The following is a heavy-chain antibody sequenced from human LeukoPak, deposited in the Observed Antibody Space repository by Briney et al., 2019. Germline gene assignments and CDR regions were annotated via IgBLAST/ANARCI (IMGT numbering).Heavy chain of an antibody. CDR2: IRNDGSDK. CDR3: AKDLEAGTSGYSLDY. J-gene: IGHJ4*02. Sequence: GGSLRLSCAASGFSFRSYGMHWVRQAPGQGLEWVAFIRNDGSDKYYADSVRGRFTISRDNSKNSLHVQMNSLRVGDTGVYYCAKDLEAGTSGYSLDYWGQGTLVSVPS. CDR1: GFSFRSYG. D-gene: IGHD3-22*01. V-gene: IGHV3-30*02.